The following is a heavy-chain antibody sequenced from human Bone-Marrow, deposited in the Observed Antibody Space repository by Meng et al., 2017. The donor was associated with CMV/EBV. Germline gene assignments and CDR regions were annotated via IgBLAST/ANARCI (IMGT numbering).Heavy chain of an antibody. J-gene: IGHJ6*02. CDR2: IRSKAYGGTT. V-gene: IGHV3-49*04. D-gene: IGHD1-1*01. CDR3: TREPMEPVYYRMDV. Sequence: GGSLRLSCTASGFTFGDYAMSWVRQAPGKGLEWVGFIRSKAYGGTTEYAASVKGRFTISRDDSKSIAYLQMNSLKTEDTAVYYCTREPMEPVYYRMDVWGQGTTVTVSS. CDR1: GFTFGDYA.